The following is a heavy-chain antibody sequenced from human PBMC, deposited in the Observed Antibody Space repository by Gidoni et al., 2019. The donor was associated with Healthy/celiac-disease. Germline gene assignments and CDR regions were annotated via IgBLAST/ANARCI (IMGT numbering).Heavy chain of an antibody. V-gene: IGHV3-9*01. D-gene: IGHD3-10*01. CDR2: ISWNSGSI. CDR3: AKDFTEGFRVLDY. J-gene: IGHJ4*02. CDR1: GCTLDDYA. Sequence: EVQLVASGGGLVQPGRSLRLSCTAPGCTLDDYAMHWVRQAPGKGLEWVSGISWNSGSIGYADSVKGRFTISRDNAKNSLYLQMNSLRAEDTALYYCAKDFTEGFRVLDYWGQGTLVTVSS.